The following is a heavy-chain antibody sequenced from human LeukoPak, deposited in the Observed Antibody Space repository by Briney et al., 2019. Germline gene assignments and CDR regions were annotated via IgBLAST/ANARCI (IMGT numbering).Heavy chain of an antibody. CDR2: ISDSSKYT. CDR1: GFTFSSYS. V-gene: IGHV3-21*01. CDR3: ARVLEAAAFDY. Sequence: PGGSLRLSCAASGFTFSSYSMNWVRQAPGKGLEWVSSISDSSKYTYYADSQKGRFTISRDNAKNSLFLQMHSLRAEDTAVYYCARVLEAAAFDYWGQGTLVTVSS. J-gene: IGHJ4*02. D-gene: IGHD6-13*01.